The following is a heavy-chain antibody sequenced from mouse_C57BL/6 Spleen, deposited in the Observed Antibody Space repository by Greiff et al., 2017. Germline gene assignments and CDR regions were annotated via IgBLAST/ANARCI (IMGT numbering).Heavy chain of an antibody. J-gene: IGHJ3*01. CDR2: INPNNGGT. Sequence: EVQLVESGPELVKPGASVKMSCKASGYTFTDYNMHWVKQSHGKSLEWIGYINPNNGGTSYNQKFKGKATLTVNKSSSTAYMELRSLTSEDSAVYYCARGDYGSQFAYWGQGTLVTVSA. V-gene: IGHV1-22*01. CDR1: GYTFTDYN. D-gene: IGHD1-1*01. CDR3: ARGDYGSQFAY.